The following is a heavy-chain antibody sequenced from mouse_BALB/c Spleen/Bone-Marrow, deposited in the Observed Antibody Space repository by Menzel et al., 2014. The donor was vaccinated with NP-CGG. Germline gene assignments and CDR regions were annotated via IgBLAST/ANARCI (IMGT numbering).Heavy chain of an antibody. D-gene: IGHD2-14*01. J-gene: IGHJ2*01. CDR3: VAYYRYEYYFDY. CDR1: GFNIKDYY. V-gene: IGHV14-1*02. CDR2: IDPENGNT. Sequence: EVQLVESGAELVRPGALVKLSCKASGFNIKDYYMHWVKQRPEQGLEWIGWIDPENGNTIYDPKFQGKASITADTSSNPAYLQLSSLTSEDTAVYYCVAYYRYEYYFDYWGQGPTLPVSS.